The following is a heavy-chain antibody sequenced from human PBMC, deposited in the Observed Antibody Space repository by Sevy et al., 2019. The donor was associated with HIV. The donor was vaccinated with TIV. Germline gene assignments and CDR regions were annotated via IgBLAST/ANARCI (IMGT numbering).Heavy chain of an antibody. D-gene: IGHD5-12*01. Sequence: GGSLRLSCTAFGFTFSSAWMSWVRQAPGKGLEWVGRIKSEFDGGAIDYAAPVKGRFSISREDSKTTVYLQMNSLKTDDTAVYYCITDPAYRGYDEEVINYYFYGMDVWGQGTTVTVSS. J-gene: IGHJ6*02. CDR3: ITDPAYRGYDEEVINYYFYGMDV. CDR1: GFTFSSAW. CDR2: IKSEFDGGAI. V-gene: IGHV3-15*01.